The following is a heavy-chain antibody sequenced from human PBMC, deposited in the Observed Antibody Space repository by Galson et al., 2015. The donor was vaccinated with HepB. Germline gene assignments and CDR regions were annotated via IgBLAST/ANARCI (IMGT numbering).Heavy chain of an antibody. CDR2: IKSKTDGETT. D-gene: IGHD2-8*02. J-gene: IGHJ5*02. CDR1: GFPFNNAW. V-gene: IGHV3-15*01. CDR3: TTDVYYSTYWSWLDP. Sequence: LRLSCAASGFPFNNAWMTWVRQAPGMGLEWVGRIKSKTDGETTDYAAPVKGRFTISRDDSKNRLYLQMNSLKTEDTAVYYCTTDVYYSTYWSWLDPWGQGTLVTDSS.